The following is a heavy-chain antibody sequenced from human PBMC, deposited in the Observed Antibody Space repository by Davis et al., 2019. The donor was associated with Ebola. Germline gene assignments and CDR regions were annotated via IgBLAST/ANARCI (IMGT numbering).Heavy chain of an antibody. Sequence: GESLKISCAASGFIFSSYVMSWVRQAPGKGLEWVSTLGTSADTYYADSVKGRFTISRDNAKNTLYLQMSDLRAEDTAVYYCAREGRVFGCDYWGQGALVTVSS. D-gene: IGHD3-3*01. J-gene: IGHJ4*02. V-gene: IGHV3-23*01. CDR3: AREGRVFGCDY. CDR1: GFIFSSYV. CDR2: LGTSADT.